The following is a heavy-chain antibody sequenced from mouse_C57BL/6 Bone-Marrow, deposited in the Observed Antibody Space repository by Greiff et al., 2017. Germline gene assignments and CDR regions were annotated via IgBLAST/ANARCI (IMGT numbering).Heavy chain of an antibody. Sequence: QVQLKEPGAELVKPGASVKLSCKASGYTFTSYWMHWVKQRPGQGLEWIGMIHPNSGSTNYNEKFKSKATLTVDKSSSTAYMQLSSLTSEDSAVYYCARSYGFYWYFDVWGTGTTVTVSS. CDR2: IHPNSGST. D-gene: IGHD2-2*01. J-gene: IGHJ1*03. CDR1: GYTFTSYW. CDR3: ARSYGFYWYFDV. V-gene: IGHV1-64*01.